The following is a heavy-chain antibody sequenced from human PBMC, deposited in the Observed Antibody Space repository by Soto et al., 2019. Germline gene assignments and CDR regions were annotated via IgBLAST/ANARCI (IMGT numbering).Heavy chain of an antibody. V-gene: IGHV3-23*01. J-gene: IGHJ4*02. CDR3: AKDSHYGDYLPFDY. CDR2: ISSRGDTT. CDR1: GFTFHNYA. D-gene: IGHD4-17*01. Sequence: PVGSLRLSCAASGFTFHNYAMSWVRQAPGKGLEWVSAISSRGDTTYYADSVRGRFTISKDTSTETLFLQMNSLRAEDSALYYCAKDSHYGDYLPFDYWGQGTLVTVSS.